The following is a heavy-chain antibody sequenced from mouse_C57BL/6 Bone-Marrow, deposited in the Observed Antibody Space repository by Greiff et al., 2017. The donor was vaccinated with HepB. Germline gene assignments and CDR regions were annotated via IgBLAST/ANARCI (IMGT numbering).Heavy chain of an antibody. J-gene: IGHJ3*01. Sequence: EVQLQESGPGLVKPSQSLSLTCSVTGYSFTSGYYWNWIRQFPGNKLEWMGYISYDGSNNYNPTLKNRISITRDTSKNQFFLKLNSVTTEDTATYYCARDCYGNYEEFADWGQGTLVTVSA. CDR2: ISYDGSN. D-gene: IGHD2-1*01. CDR1: GYSFTSGYY. CDR3: ARDCYGNYEEFAD. V-gene: IGHV3-6*01.